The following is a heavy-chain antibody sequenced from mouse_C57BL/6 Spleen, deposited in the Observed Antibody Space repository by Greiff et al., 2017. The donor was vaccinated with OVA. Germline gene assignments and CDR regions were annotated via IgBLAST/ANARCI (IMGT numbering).Heavy chain of an antibody. CDR2: IYPGSGST. CDR1: GYTFTSYW. J-gene: IGHJ2*01. D-gene: IGHD1-1*01. Sequence: VQLQQPGAELVKPGASVKMSCKASGYTFTSYWITWVKQRPGQGLEWIGDIYPGSGSTNYNEKFKSKATLTVDTSSSTAYMQLSSLTSEDSAVYYWARGNYYGSSLFDYWGQGTTLTVSS. CDR3: ARGNYYGSSLFDY. V-gene: IGHV1-55*01.